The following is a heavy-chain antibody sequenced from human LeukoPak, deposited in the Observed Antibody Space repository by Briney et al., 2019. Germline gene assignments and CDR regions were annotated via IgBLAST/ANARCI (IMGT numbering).Heavy chain of an antibody. CDR2: IYTSGST. CDR1: GGSISSYY. Sequence: SETLSLTCTVSGGSISSYYWSWIRQPAGKELEWIGRIYTSGSTNYNPSLKSRVTMSVDTSKNQFSLKLSSVTAADTAVCYCAGNWGSRYYYYYYMDVWGKGTTVTVSS. V-gene: IGHV4-4*07. CDR3: AGNWGSRYYYYYYMDV. D-gene: IGHD7-27*01. J-gene: IGHJ6*03.